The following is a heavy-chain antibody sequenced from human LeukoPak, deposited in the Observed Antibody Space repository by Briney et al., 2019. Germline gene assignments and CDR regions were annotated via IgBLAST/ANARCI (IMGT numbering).Heavy chain of an antibody. J-gene: IGHJ4*02. Sequence: TPSETLSLTCAVYGGSFSGYYWSWIRQPPGKGLEWIGEINHSGSTNYNPSLKSRVTISVDTSKNQFSLKLSSVTAADTAVYYCARLGVYYYDSSGYYGRKYYFDYWGQGTLVTVSS. V-gene: IGHV4-34*01. CDR1: GGSFSGYY. D-gene: IGHD3-22*01. CDR2: INHSGST. CDR3: ARLGVYYYDSSGYYGRKYYFDY.